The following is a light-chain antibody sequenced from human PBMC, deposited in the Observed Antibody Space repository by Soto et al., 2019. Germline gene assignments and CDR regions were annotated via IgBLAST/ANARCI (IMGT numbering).Light chain of an antibody. Sequence: QSVLTQPPSASGTPGQRITISCSGSSSNIGSHTVNWHQQVPGTAPKLLIYSNNERPSGVPDRFSGSKSGTSASLAISGLQSGDEADYYCSSYTTRTTLYVFGTGTKVTVL. V-gene: IGLV1-44*01. CDR1: SSNIGSHT. CDR3: SSYTTRTTLYV. CDR2: SNN. J-gene: IGLJ1*01.